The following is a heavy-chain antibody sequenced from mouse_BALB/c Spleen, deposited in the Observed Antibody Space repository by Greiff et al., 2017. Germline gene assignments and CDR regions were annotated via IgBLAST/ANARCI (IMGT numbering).Heavy chain of an antibody. CDR3: AREVYYAMDY. Sequence: VQLQESGAELVRPGVSVKISCKGSGYTFTDYAMHWVKQSHAKSLEWIGVISTYYGDASYNQKFKGKATMTVDKSSSTAYMELARLTSEDSAIYYCAREVYYAMDYWGQGTSVTVSS. CDR1: GYTFTDYA. J-gene: IGHJ4*01. V-gene: IGHV1S137*01. CDR2: ISTYYGDA.